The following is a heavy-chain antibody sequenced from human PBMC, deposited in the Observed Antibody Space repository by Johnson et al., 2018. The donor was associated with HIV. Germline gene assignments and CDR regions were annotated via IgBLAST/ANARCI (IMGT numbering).Heavy chain of an antibody. V-gene: IGHV3-30*04. Sequence: VQLVESGGGLAQPGGSLRLSCAASGFTFSSYAMHWVRQAPGQGLEWVAVISYDGSNKSYADSVEGRFTISRDHAKNSLYLQMNSLRAEDTAVYYCARDTMIVVALGAFDIWGQGTMVTVS. CDR2: ISYDGSNK. CDR1: GFTFSSYA. D-gene: IGHD3-22*01. J-gene: IGHJ3*02. CDR3: ARDTMIVVALGAFDI.